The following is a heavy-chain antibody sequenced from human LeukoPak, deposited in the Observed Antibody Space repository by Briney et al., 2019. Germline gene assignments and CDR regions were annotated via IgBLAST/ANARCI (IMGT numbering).Heavy chain of an antibody. CDR3: AKDWSKQFDC. Sequence: GGSLRLSCAASGFTFSSYAMSWVRQAPGKGLEWVSGISSGGGSTYHADSVKGRFTISRDNSKNTLYLQMNSLRAEDTAVYYCAKDWSKQFDCWGQGTLVTVSS. CDR1: GFTFSSYA. CDR2: ISSGGGST. J-gene: IGHJ4*02. V-gene: IGHV3-23*01.